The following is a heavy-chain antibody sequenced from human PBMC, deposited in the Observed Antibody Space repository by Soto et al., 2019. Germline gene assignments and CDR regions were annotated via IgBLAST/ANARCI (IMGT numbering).Heavy chain of an antibody. CDR3: ARRSVAAMSWFDP. J-gene: IGHJ5*02. V-gene: IGHV4-4*02. Sequence: SETLSLTCAVSGVSITSTNWWSWVCQSPGKGLEWIGQIYHSGITNYNPSLKTRVSMSLDKANNHFSLNLTSVTAADTAVYYCARRSVAAMSWFDPWGQGTQVTVSS. CDR2: IYHSGIT. CDR1: GVSITSTNW. D-gene: IGHD2-15*01.